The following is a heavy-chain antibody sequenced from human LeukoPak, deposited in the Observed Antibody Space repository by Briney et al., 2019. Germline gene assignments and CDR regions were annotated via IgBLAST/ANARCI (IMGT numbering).Heavy chain of an antibody. V-gene: IGHV1-69*13. CDR1: GYTFTNYG. D-gene: IGHD3-9*01. J-gene: IGHJ5*02. Sequence: GASVKVSCKASGYTFTNYGISWVRQAPGQGLEWMGGIIPIFGTANYAQKFQGRVTITADESTSTAYMELSSLRSEDTAVYYCARILNYDILTGYTWGQGTLVTVSS. CDR2: IIPIFGTA. CDR3: ARILNYDILTGYT.